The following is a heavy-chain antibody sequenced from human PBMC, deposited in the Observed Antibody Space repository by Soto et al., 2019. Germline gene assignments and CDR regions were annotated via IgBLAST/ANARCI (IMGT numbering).Heavy chain of an antibody. Sequence: VQLVESGGGVVQPGRPLRLSCAASGFTFSDYAMHWVRQAPGKGLEWGAVVSHDGRNTHYADSVKGRFTISRDSSKNTVSLAMTSLRAEDTAVYYCAKGGRQWLVTSDFNYWGQGALVTVSS. CDR3: AKGGRQWLVTSDFNY. V-gene: IGHV3-30*18. J-gene: IGHJ4*02. CDR2: VSHDGRNT. D-gene: IGHD6-19*01. CDR1: GFTFSDYA.